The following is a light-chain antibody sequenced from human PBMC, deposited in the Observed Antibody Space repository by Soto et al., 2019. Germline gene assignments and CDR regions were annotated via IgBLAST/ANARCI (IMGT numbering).Light chain of an antibody. V-gene: IGKV3-20*01. Sequence: EIVLTQNPRNLSLSPGEIATLSCRASQSVSSSLAWYQQKPGQAPRLLISGASSRATGIPDRFSGGGSGTDFTLTISRLEPEDFAVYYCQQYGSSRITFGQGTRLEIK. CDR2: GAS. J-gene: IGKJ5*01. CDR3: QQYGSSRIT. CDR1: QSVSSS.